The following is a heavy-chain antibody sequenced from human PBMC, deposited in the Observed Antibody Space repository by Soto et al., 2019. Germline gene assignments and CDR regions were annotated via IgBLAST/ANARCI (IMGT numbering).Heavy chain of an antibody. CDR3: ARGQRFSDWFDP. CDR1: GGAISTYY. J-gene: IGHJ5*02. CDR2: IYSSGST. V-gene: IGHV4-4*07. Sequence: SETLSLTCTVSGGAISTYYWTWIRQPAGKGLEWIGRIYSSGSTKYNPSLQSRVTMTLDTSNNQFSLRLTSVTAADTAVYYCARGQRFSDWFDPWGQGTLVTVSS. D-gene: IGHD3-3*01.